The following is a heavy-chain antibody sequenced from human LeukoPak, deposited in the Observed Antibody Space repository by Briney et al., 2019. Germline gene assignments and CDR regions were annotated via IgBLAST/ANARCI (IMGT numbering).Heavy chain of an antibody. CDR2: FSGSGGNT. V-gene: IGHV3-23*01. J-gene: IGHJ4*02. D-gene: IGHD4/OR15-4a*01. CDR1: GFTFSSYA. Sequence: GGSLRLSCAASGFTFSSYAMSWVRQAPGKGLEWVSTFSGSGGNTYYADSVKGRFTISRDNSKNTLYLQMNSLRAEDTAVYYCARRAGAYSHPYDYWGQGTLVTVSS. CDR3: ARRAGAYSHPYDY.